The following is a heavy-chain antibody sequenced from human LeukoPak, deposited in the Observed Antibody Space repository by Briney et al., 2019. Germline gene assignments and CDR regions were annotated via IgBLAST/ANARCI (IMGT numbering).Heavy chain of an antibody. J-gene: IGHJ6*03. CDR2: IYYSGST. CDR3: AREVGFWSGPYYYYYMDV. CDR1: GGSISSGDSY. V-gene: IGHV4-30-4*08. D-gene: IGHD3-3*01. Sequence: PSQTLSLTCTVSGGSISSGDSYWSWIRQPPGKGLEWIGYIYYSGSTYYNPSLKSRVTISVDTSKNQFSLKLSSVTAADTAVYYCAREVGFWSGPYYYYYMDVWGKGTTVTVSS.